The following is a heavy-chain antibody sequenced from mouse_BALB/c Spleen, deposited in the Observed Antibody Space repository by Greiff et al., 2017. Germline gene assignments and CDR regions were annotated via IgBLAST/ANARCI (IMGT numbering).Heavy chain of an antibody. CDR3: VANWDWYFDV. V-gene: IGHV5-6-5*01. CDR1: GFTFSSYA. Sequence: EVKLVESGGGLVKPGGSLKLSCAASGFTFSSYAMSWVRQTPEKRLEWVASISSGGSTYYPDSVKGRFTISRDNARNILYLQMSSLRSEDTAMYYCVANWDWYFDVWGAGTTVTVSS. CDR2: ISSGGST. J-gene: IGHJ1*01. D-gene: IGHD4-1*01.